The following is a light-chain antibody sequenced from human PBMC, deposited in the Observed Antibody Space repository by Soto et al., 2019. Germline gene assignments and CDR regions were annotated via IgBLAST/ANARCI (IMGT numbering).Light chain of an antibody. CDR2: NNN. J-gene: IGLJ1*01. Sequence: QSVLTQPPSASGTPGQRVTISCSGSGSNIGSNSVNWYQQLPGTAPKLLIYNNNQRPSGVPDRFSGSKSGTSASLAISGLQSEDESDYYCAAWDDSLDGHIFGTGTKLTVL. CDR1: GSNIGSNS. CDR3: AAWDDSLDGHI. V-gene: IGLV1-44*01.